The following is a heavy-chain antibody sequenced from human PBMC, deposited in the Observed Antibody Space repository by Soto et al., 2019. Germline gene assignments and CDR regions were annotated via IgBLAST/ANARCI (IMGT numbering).Heavy chain of an antibody. CDR3: ARVCSPGGSCDEGPKWFDP. J-gene: IGHJ5*02. Sequence: SVKVSCKASGGTFSSYAISWVRQAPGQGLEWMGGIIPIFGTANYAQKFQGRVTITADESTSTAYMELSSLRSEDTAVYYCARVCSPGGSCDEGPKWFDPWGQGTLVTVSS. V-gene: IGHV1-69*13. D-gene: IGHD2-15*01. CDR1: GGTFSSYA. CDR2: IIPIFGTA.